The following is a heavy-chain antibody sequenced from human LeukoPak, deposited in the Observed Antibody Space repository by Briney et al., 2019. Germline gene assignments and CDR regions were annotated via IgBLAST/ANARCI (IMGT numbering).Heavy chain of an antibody. D-gene: IGHD3-9*01. Sequence: GGSLRLSCAASGFTFSSYAMSWVRQAPGKGLEWVSAISGSGGSTYYADSVRGRFTISRDNSKNTLYLQMNSLRAEDTAVYYCAKGLFDWLPEYDAFDIWGQGTMVTVSS. CDR2: ISGSGGST. V-gene: IGHV3-23*01. CDR1: GFTFSSYA. CDR3: AKGLFDWLPEYDAFDI. J-gene: IGHJ3*02.